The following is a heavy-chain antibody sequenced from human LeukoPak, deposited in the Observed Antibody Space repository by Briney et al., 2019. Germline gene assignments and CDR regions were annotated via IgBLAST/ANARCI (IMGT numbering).Heavy chain of an antibody. Sequence: GGSLRLSCAASGFTFSSYEMNWVRQAPGKGLEWGSYISSSGSTIYYADSVKGRFTISRDNAKNSLYLQMNSLRAEDTAVYYCAREPTAVVGATSGFDYWGQGTLVTVSS. CDR2: ISSSGSTI. CDR3: AREPTAVVGATSGFDY. D-gene: IGHD1-26*01. J-gene: IGHJ4*02. V-gene: IGHV3-48*03. CDR1: GFTFSSYE.